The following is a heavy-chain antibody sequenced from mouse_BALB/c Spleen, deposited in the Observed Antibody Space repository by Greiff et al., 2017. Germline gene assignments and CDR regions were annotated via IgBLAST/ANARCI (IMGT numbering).Heavy chain of an antibody. Sequence: DVMLVQSGGGLVQPGGSLRLSCATSGFTFTDYYMSWVSQPPGKALEWLGFIRNKANGYKTEYSASVKGRFTISRDNSQSILYLQMNTLRAEDSATYYCARDPSYYAMDYWGQGTSVTVSS. CDR2: IRNKANGYKT. CDR1: GFTFTDYY. J-gene: IGHJ4*01. V-gene: IGHV7-3*02. CDR3: ARDPSYYAMDY.